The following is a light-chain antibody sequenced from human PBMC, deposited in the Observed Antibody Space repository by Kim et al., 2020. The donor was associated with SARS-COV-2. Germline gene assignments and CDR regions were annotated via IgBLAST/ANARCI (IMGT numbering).Light chain of an antibody. J-gene: IGLJ1*01. Sequence: ALGQTVRITCQGDSLRSYYESWYQQKPGQAPGLVIYGKNNRPSGIPDRFSGSSSGNTASLTITGAQAEDEADYYCNSRDSSGNLYVFGTGTKVTVL. CDR3: NSRDSSGNLYV. CDR2: GKN. V-gene: IGLV3-19*01. CDR1: SLRSYY.